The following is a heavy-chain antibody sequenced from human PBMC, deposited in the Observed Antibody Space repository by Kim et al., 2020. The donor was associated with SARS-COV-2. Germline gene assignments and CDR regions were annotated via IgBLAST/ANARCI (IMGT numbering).Heavy chain of an antibody. CDR2: ISSSGSTI. J-gene: IGHJ3*02. CDR3: ARKAYCGGDCYAFDI. D-gene: IGHD2-21*02. V-gene: IGHV3-48*03. CDR1: GFTFSSYE. Sequence: GGSLRLSCAASGFTFSSYEMNWVRQAPGKGLEWVSYISSSGSTIYYADSVKGRFTISRDNAKNSLYLQMNSLRAEDTAVYYCARKAYCGGDCYAFDIWGQGTMVTVSS.